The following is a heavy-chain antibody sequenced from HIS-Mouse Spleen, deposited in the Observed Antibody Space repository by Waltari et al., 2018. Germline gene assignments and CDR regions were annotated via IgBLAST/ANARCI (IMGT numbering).Heavy chain of an antibody. CDR1: GFTFSSYG. J-gene: IGHJ4*02. CDR3: ARDLVQTGEGY. V-gene: IGHV3-33*01. D-gene: IGHD7-27*01. Sequence: QVQLVESGGGVVQPGRSLRLSCAASGFTFSSYGMHWVRQAPGKGVEWVTVIGYDGSNKYYADSVKGRFTISRDNSKNTLYLQMNSLRAEDTAVYYCARDLVQTGEGYWGQGTLVTVSS. CDR2: IGYDGSNK.